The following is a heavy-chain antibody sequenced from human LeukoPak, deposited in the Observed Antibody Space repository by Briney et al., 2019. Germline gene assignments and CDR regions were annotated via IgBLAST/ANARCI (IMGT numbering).Heavy chain of an antibody. CDR1: GGSFSGYY. CDR3: AGLRRGRHGILTGKFDY. CDR2: INHSGST. Sequence: SETLSLTCAVYGGSFSGYYWSWIRQPPGKGLEWIGEINHSGSTNYNPSLKSRVTISVDTSKNQFSLKLSSVTAADTAVYYCAGLRRGRHGILTGKFDYWGQGTLVTVSS. D-gene: IGHD3-9*01. V-gene: IGHV4-34*01. J-gene: IGHJ4*02.